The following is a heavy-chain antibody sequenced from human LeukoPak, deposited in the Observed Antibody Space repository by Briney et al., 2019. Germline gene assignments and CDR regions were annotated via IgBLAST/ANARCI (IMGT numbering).Heavy chain of an antibody. CDR2: VSAYNGNT. CDR3: ARLREGNWFDP. V-gene: IGHV1-18*01. CDR1: GYTFTSYG. Sequence: GASVTVSCKASGYTFTSYGISWVRQAPGQGLEWMGWVSAYNGNTNYAQKLQGRVTMTTDTSTSTAYMELRSLRSDDTAVYYCARLREGNWFDPWGQGTLVTVSS. D-gene: IGHD4-17*01. J-gene: IGHJ5*02.